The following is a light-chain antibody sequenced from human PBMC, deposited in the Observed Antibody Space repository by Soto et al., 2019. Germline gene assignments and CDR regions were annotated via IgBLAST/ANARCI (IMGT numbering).Light chain of an antibody. Sequence: QSVLTQPPSVSGAPGQRVTISCTGSSSNIGAGYDVHWYQQLPGTAPKLLIYGNSNRPSGVPDRFSGSKSGTSASLAITGLQAEDEADYYCQSYDSSLSEVFGNGTEVTVL. CDR1: SSNIGAGYD. CDR3: QSYDSSLSEV. V-gene: IGLV1-40*01. J-gene: IGLJ1*01. CDR2: GNS.